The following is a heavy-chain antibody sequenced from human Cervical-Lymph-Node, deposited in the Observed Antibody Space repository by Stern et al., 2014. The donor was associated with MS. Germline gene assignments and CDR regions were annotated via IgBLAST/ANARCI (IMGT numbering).Heavy chain of an antibody. CDR3: ARDKMHAFDY. CDR2: ISADSGNT. Sequence: VQLVQSGTEVKKPGASVLVSCKASGYTFTTYGITWVRQAPGQGLEWMGWISADSGNTKYAQKFQDRVTTTRDTTTGTAYMEVRSLRSEDTAVYYCARDKMHAFDYWGQGTQVTVPS. J-gene: IGHJ4*02. D-gene: IGHD2-8*01. V-gene: IGHV1-18*01. CDR1: GYTFTTYG.